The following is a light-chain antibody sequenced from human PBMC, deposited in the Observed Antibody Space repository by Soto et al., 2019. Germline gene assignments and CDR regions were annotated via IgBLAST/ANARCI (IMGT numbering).Light chain of an antibody. V-gene: IGKV3-20*01. CDR1: QSVSSNY. J-gene: IGKJ4*01. Sequence: PGERVTLSCRASQSVSSNYLAWYQQKSGQAPRLLIYRASTRATGIPDRFSGSGSGTDFSLIISRLEPEDSAVYYCKQYAASPLTFGGGTKLEIK. CDR2: RAS. CDR3: KQYAASPLT.